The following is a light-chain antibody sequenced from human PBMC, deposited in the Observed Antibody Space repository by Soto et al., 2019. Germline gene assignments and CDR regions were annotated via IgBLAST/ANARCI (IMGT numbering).Light chain of an antibody. CDR3: QQTFKTPHT. CDR2: XSX. Sequence: DIQMTQSPTSLSASVGDTVTISCRASQTVSSYLNCYQQQPGKAPXRXXYXSXXXXSGVPSRFSGSGFGTDYTLTISSLQPADFATYYCQQTFKTPHTFGQGTKV. CDR1: QTVSSY. J-gene: IGKJ2*01. V-gene: IGKV1-39*01.